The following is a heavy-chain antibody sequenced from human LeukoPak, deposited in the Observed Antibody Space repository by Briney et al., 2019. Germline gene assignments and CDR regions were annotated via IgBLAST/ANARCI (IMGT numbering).Heavy chain of an antibody. Sequence: PGGSLRLSCAACGFTFDDYAMHWVRQAPGKGLEWVSLINGDGGTTYYADSVKGRFAISRDNSKNSLYLQMNSLRTEDTALYYCAKDRWRYCSSTSCSTLFDIWGQGTMVTVSS. CDR2: INGDGGTT. J-gene: IGHJ3*02. CDR1: GFTFDDYA. D-gene: IGHD2-2*01. CDR3: AKDRWRYCSSTSCSTLFDI. V-gene: IGHV3-43*02.